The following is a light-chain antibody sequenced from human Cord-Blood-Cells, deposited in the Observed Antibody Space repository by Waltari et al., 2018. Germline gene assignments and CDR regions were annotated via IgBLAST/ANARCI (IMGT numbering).Light chain of an antibody. CDR1: SSDVGGFNY. J-gene: IGLJ1*01. Sequence: SALTQPASVPGSPGQSITISCTGTSSDVGGFNYVSWYQQHPGKAHKLMIYEVSNRPSGVSNRFSGSKSGNTASLTISGLQAEDEADYYCSSYTSSSTYVFGTGTKVTVL. CDR2: EVS. CDR3: SSYTSSSTYV. V-gene: IGLV2-14*01.